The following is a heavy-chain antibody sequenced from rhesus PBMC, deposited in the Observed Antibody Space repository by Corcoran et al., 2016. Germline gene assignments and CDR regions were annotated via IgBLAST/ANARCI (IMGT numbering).Heavy chain of an antibody. CDR1: GGSISSSY. V-gene: IGHV4-169*01. CDR2: IYGSGSST. CDR3: ARSSGGVLYFDY. D-gene: IGHD2-39*02. Sequence: QLQLQESGPGLVKPSETLSVTCAVPGGSISSSYWSWIRQAPGKGLEWIRYIYGSGSSTNYNPSLKSRVTLSVDTSKNQLSLKLSSVTTADTAVYYCARSSGGVLYFDYWGQGVLVTVSS. J-gene: IGHJ4*01.